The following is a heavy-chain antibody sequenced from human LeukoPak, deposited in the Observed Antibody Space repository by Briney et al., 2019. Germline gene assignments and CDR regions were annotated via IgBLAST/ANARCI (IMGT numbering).Heavy chain of an antibody. CDR3: ARETHYDSSGYYYLDY. Sequence: GGSLRLSCAASGFTVSSNYMSWVRQAPGKGLEWVSVIYSGGSTYYADSVKGRFTISRDNSKNTLYLQMNSLRAEDTAAYYCARETHYDSSGYYYLDYWGQGTLVTVSS. D-gene: IGHD3-22*01. CDR2: IYSGGST. CDR1: GFTVSSNY. J-gene: IGHJ4*02. V-gene: IGHV3-66*02.